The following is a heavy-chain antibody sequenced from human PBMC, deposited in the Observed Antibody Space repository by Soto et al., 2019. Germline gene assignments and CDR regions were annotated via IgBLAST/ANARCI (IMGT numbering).Heavy chain of an antibody. CDR3: ARGGGVGVAGSAAFDM. D-gene: IGHD3-3*01. J-gene: IGHJ3*02. V-gene: IGHV1-2*02. Sequence: QLHLVQSGAVVKKPGASVTVSCSASGYPVTAYYMHWVRQAPGRGLEWMGGINPATGAAKYTQQCQGRVTWTRDPPTSTAFMAPNGLTSEDPAVFYGARGGGVGVAGSAAFDMWGQGTLVTVSS. CDR2: INPATGAA. CDR1: GYPVTAYY.